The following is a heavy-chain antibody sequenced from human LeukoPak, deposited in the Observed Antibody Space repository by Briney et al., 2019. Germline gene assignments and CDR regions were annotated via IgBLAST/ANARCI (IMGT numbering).Heavy chain of an antibody. CDR1: GGSISSSSYY. V-gene: IGHV4-39*01. J-gene: IGHJ5*02. Sequence: SETLSLTCTVSGGSISSSSYYWGWIRQPPGKELEWIGSIYYSGSTYYNPSLKSRVTISVDTSKNQFSLKLSSVTAADTAVYYCARQGIAVAGTNWFDPWGQGTLVTVSS. CDR2: IYYSGST. D-gene: IGHD6-19*01. CDR3: ARQGIAVAGTNWFDP.